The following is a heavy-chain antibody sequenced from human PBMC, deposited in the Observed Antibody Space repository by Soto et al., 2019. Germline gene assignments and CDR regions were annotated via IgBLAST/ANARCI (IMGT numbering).Heavy chain of an antibody. Sequence: SGPYAGEPTQTLTLTCTFSGFSLSTSGVGVGWIRQPPGKALEWLALIYWNDDKRYSPSLKSRLTITKDTSKNQVVLTMTNMDPVDTATYYCAHSYSVPNYYDSSGYYYVGWFDPWGQGTLVTVSS. CDR2: IYWNDDK. D-gene: IGHD3-22*01. V-gene: IGHV2-5*01. J-gene: IGHJ5*02. CDR1: GFSLSTSGVG. CDR3: AHSYSVPNYYDSSGYYYVGWFDP.